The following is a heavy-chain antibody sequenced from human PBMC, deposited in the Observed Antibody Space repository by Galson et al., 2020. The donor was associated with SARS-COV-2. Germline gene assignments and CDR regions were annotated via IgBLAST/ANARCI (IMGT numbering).Heavy chain of an antibody. CDR1: SDSITSYY. V-gene: IGHV4-59*01. CDR3: ARESGGALDY. J-gene: IGHJ4*02. Sequence: PETLSLTCTVSSDSITSYYWNWLRQPPGKGLEWIGHISYSGSTDYNPSLKSRVTISIDTSQKQFSLKLSSVTAADTAMYYCARESGGALDYWGQGTLITVSS. D-gene: IGHD2-15*01. CDR2: ISYSGST.